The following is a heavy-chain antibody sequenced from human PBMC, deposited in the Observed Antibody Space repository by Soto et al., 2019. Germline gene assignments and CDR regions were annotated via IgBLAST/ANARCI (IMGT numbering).Heavy chain of an antibody. CDR1: SGSIGSSNW. D-gene: IGHD2-2*01. CDR2: IYHSGST. CDR3: ARQRRDGDIVVVPAAPRVYYFDY. Sequence: SETLSLTCAVSSGSIGSSNWWSWVRQPPGKGLEWIGEIYHSGSTNYNPSLKSRVTISVDKSKNQFSLKLSSATAADTAVYYCARQRRDGDIVVVPAAPRVYYFDYWGQGTLVTVSS. J-gene: IGHJ4*02. V-gene: IGHV4-4*02.